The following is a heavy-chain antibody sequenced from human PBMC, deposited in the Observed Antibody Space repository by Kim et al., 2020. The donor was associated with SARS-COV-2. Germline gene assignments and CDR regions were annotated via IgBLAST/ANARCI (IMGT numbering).Heavy chain of an antibody. CDR1: GFTFSSYG. D-gene: IGHD5-12*01. CDR2: ISYDGSNK. V-gene: IGHV3-30*18. Sequence: GGSLRLSCAASGFTFSSYGMHWVRQAPGKGLEWVAVISYDGSNKYYADSVKGRFTISRDNSKNTLYLQMNSLRAEDTAVYYCAKVVDIVANYYYYGMDVWGQGTTVTVSS. CDR3: AKVVDIVANYYYYGMDV. J-gene: IGHJ6*02.